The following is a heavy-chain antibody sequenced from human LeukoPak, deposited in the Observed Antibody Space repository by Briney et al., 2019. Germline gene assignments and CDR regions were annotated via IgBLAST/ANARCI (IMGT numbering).Heavy chain of an antibody. J-gene: IGHJ4*02. D-gene: IGHD6-25*01. V-gene: IGHV3-30*04. CDR1: GFTFSGYT. Sequence: GGSLRLSCAASGFTFSGYTMNWVRQAPGKGLEWVAVISYDGSNKYYADSVKGRFTISRDNSKNTLYLQMNSLRAEDTAVYYCAREGEAAALYYFDYWGQGTLVTVSS. CDR3: AREGEAAALYYFDY. CDR2: ISYDGSNK.